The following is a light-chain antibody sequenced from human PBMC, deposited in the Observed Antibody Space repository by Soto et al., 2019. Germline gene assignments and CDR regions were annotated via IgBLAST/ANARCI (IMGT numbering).Light chain of an antibody. Sequence: EIVLTQSPGTLSLSPGERATLSCRASQSVSSSYLAWYQQKPGQAPRLLIYGASSRATGIPDRFSGSGSGTDFTLTISRLEPGDFAVYYCQQYGSSGLFGQGTRLEIK. CDR1: QSVSSSY. CDR2: GAS. CDR3: QQYGSSGL. V-gene: IGKV3-20*01. J-gene: IGKJ5*01.